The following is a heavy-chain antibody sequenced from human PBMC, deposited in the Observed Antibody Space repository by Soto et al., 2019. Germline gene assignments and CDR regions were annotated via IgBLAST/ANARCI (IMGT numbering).Heavy chain of an antibody. V-gene: IGHV3-49*02. J-gene: IGHJ4*02. CDR3: TRDRPKWEQLTTNFDY. CDR2: IRSKAYGGTT. D-gene: IGHD1-26*01. Sequence: WVRQAPGKGLEWVGFIRSKAYGGTTEYAASVKGRFTISRDDSKSIAYLQMNSLKTEDTAVYYCTRDRPKWEQLTTNFDYWGQGTLVTVSS.